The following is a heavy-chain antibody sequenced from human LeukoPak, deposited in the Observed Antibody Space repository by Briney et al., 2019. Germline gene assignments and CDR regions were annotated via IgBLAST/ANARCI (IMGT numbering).Heavy chain of an antibody. D-gene: IGHD2-2*01. CDR2: IKADGSVR. Sequence: GRSLGLFCTASGFSISGSWISWVRQDPGQGLGWVANIKADGSVRGYVDSVKGRFTISRDNAKNSVYLQMSSLRVDDTAVYYCVGQLLRVAWGKGTTLTVSS. V-gene: IGHV3-7*01. CDR1: GFSISGSW. CDR3: VGQLLRVA. J-gene: IGHJ6*04.